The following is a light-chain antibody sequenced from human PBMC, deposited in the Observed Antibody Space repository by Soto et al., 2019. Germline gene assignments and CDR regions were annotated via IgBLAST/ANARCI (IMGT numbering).Light chain of an antibody. CDR3: QLWDSSSDHVV. V-gene: IGLV3-21*04. CDR1: NIGSKS. J-gene: IGLJ2*01. Sequence: SYELTQPPSVSVAPGKTARITCGGNNIGSKSVHWYQQKPGQAPVLVIYYDSDRPSGIPERFSGSNSGKTATLTISRVEAGDEADSYCQLWDSSSDHVVFGGGTKLTVL. CDR2: YDS.